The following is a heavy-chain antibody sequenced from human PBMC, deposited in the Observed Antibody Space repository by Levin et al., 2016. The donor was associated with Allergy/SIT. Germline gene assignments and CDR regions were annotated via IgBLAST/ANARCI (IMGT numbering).Heavy chain of an antibody. Sequence: GGSLRLSCAASGFTFSSYWMHWVRQAPGKGLVWVSRINSDGSSTSYADSVKGRFTISRDNAKNTLYLQMNSLRAEDTAVYYCARDQGGSSSIYYYYGMDVWGQGTTVTVSS. CDR1: GFTFSSYW. D-gene: IGHD6-6*01. J-gene: IGHJ6*02. CDR2: INSDGSST. V-gene: IGHV3-74*01. CDR3: ARDQGGSSSIYYYYGMDV.